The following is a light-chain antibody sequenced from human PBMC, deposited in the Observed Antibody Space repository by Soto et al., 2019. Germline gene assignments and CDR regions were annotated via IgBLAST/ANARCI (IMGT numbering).Light chain of an antibody. V-gene: IGKV1-27*01. CDR1: QGIRNF. CDR3: QKYSSVPV. J-gene: IGKJ3*01. Sequence: DIQMTQSPTSLSASVGDRVTITCRASQGIRNFVAWYQQKPGKDPKLLIYAASTLQSGVPSRFSGSGSGTDFTITINRLQPEDDATYSCQKYSSVPVFGPGTKVEIK. CDR2: AAS.